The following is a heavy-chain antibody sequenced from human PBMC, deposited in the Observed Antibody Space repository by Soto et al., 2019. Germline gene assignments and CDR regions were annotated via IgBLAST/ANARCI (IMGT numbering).Heavy chain of an antibody. D-gene: IGHD3-3*01. V-gene: IGHV1-69*12. CDR1: GGTFSSYA. CDR3: ARVVSYYDFWSGYYTAFDI. Sequence: QVQLVQSGAEVKKPGSSVKVSCKASGGTFSSYAISWVRQAPGQGLEWMGGIIPIFGTANYAQKFQGRVTITADESTSTAYMELSSLRSEDTAVYYCARVVSYYDFWSGYYTAFDIWGQGTMVTVSS. CDR2: IIPIFGTA. J-gene: IGHJ3*02.